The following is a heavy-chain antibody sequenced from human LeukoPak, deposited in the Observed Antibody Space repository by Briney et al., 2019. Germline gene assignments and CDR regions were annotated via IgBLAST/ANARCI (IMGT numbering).Heavy chain of an antibody. D-gene: IGHD6-13*01. V-gene: IGHV3-21*01. Sequence: KPGGSLRLSCAASGFSISSSAMNWVRQAPGKGLEWVSSINNVASHIYYAGSVRGRFTISRDNAKNSVYLQMNSLRAEDTAVYYCARDEGSSRWYGALDYWGQGTLVTVSS. CDR1: GFSISSSA. CDR3: ARDEGSSRWYGALDY. J-gene: IGHJ4*02. CDR2: INNVASHI.